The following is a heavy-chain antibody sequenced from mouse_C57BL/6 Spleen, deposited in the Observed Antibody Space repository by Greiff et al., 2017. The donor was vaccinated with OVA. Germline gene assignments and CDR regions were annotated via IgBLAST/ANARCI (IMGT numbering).Heavy chain of an antibody. J-gene: IGHJ4*01. Sequence: EVQLQQSGPVLVKPGASVKMSCKASGYTFTDYYMNWVKQSHGKSLEWIGVINPYNGGTSYNQKLKGKATLTGDTSSSTAYMELNSLTSEDSAVYYCASLQLGRRDYYAMDYWGQGTSVTVSS. CDR1: GYTFTDYY. D-gene: IGHD4-1*02. CDR2: INPYNGGT. CDR3: ASLQLGRRDYYAMDY. V-gene: IGHV1-19*01.